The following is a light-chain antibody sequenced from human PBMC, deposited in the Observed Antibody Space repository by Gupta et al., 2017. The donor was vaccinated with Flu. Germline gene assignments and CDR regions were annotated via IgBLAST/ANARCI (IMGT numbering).Light chain of an antibody. CDR1: QSVSRSS. CDR3: QQDNSWLRI. J-gene: IGKJ2*01. Sequence: ETVLTQSPATLSLSPGERATLSCTASQSVSRSSFAWYQQKPGQAPRLLIHSVSNRAAGTPARFSGSGSGTDFTLTISSLEPEDFAVYYCQQDNSWLRIFGQGTKIEI. CDR2: SVS. V-gene: IGKV3-11*01.